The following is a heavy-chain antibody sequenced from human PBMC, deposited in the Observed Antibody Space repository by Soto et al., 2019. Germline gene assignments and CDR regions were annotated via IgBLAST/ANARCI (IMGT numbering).Heavy chain of an antibody. CDR1: GESFSDFY. D-gene: IGHD3-10*01. J-gene: IGHJ6*02. Sequence: SETLSLTCAASGESFSDFYWSWIRQPPGKGLEWIGEINHSGHTSYNPSLKSRVTISVDTSKNQFSLKLSSVTAADTAVYYCGRGLRYYGSGSHYGLDVWGQGTTVTVSS. CDR2: INHSGHT. CDR3: GRGLRYYGSGSHYGLDV. V-gene: IGHV4-34*01.